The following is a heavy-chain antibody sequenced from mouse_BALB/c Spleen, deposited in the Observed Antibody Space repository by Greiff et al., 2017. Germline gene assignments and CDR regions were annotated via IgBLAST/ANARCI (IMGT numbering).Heavy chain of an antibody. CDR2: ISSGGSYP. CDR1: GFTFSSYA. CDR3: ARHYYRYDVGAMDY. V-gene: IGHV5-9-3*01. J-gene: IGHJ4*01. Sequence: EVQRVESGGGLVKPGGSLKLSCAASGFTFSSYAMSWVRQTPEKRLEWVATISSGGSYPYYPDSVKGRFTISRDNAKNTLYLQMSSLRSEDTAMYYCARHYYRYDVGAMDYWGQGTSVTVSS. D-gene: IGHD2-14*01.